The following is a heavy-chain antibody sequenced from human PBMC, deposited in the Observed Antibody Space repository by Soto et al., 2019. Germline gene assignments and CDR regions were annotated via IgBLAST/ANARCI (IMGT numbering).Heavy chain of an antibody. CDR1: GGSVSSESHY. J-gene: IGHJ6*02. V-gene: IGHV4-61*01. Sequence: SETLSLTCTVSGGSVSSESHYWSWIRQTPGKGLEWIGYIYYTGSTNYNPSLKGRVTMSVDTSRDQVSLRLRSVTRADTAVYYCARGQYDFRSGSYYYAMEVWGQGTKVTVSS. CDR2: IYYTGST. D-gene: IGHD3-3*01. CDR3: ARGQYDFRSGSYYYAMEV.